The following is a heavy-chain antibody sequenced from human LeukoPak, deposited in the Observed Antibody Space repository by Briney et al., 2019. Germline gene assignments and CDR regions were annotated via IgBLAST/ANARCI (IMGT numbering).Heavy chain of an antibody. Sequence: SQTLSLTCAISRDTVSSNSVTWNWIRQSPSRGLEWLGRTYYRSTWYNDYAVSVRGRIAVNPDTSKNQFSLHLNSVTPEDTAVYYCARRLTQYDCFDPWGQGILVTVSS. D-gene: IGHD2-2*01. V-gene: IGHV6-1*01. CDR2: TYYRSTWYN. CDR3: ARRLTQYDCFDP. CDR1: RDTVSSNSVT. J-gene: IGHJ5*02.